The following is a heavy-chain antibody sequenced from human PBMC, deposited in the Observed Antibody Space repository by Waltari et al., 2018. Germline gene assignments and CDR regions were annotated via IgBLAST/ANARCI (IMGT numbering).Heavy chain of an antibody. CDR3: ARQNIHSYGYGYFDF. CDR1: GYSFAKYW. V-gene: IGHV5-51*01. Sequence: EVQLEQSGAEVKKPGESLKISCNGSGYSFAKYWIGWVRQMPGKGLGWMGVIDPVESKTKYSLSFQGQVTISADTSISTAYLQWSSLKASDTAIYFCARQNIHSYGYGYFDFWGQGTLVTVSS. D-gene: IGHD5-18*01. J-gene: IGHJ4*02. CDR2: IDPVESKT.